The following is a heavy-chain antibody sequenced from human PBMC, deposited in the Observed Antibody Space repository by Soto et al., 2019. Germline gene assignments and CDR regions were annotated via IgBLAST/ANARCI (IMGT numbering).Heavy chain of an antibody. CDR1: GFTFSSYG. Sequence: QVQLVESGGGVVQPGRSLRLSCAASGFTFSSYGMHWVRQAPGKGLEWVAVIWYDGSNKYYADSVKGRFTISRDNSKNTLYLQMNSLRAEDTAVYYCASLPPNDYDFWSGPPSVHYYYMDVWGKGTTVTVSS. CDR3: ASLPPNDYDFWSGPPSVHYYYMDV. V-gene: IGHV3-33*01. D-gene: IGHD3-3*01. J-gene: IGHJ6*03. CDR2: IWYDGSNK.